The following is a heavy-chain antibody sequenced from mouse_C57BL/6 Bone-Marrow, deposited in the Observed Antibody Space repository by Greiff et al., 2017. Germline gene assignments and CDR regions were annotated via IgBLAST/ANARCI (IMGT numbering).Heavy chain of an antibody. Sequence: EVQLQESGGGLVQPKGSLKLSCAASGFSFNTYAMNWVRQAPGKGLEWVARIRSKSNNYATYYADSVKDRFTISRDDSESMLYLQMNNLKTEDTAMYYCVRPGYYGSSYHWYFDVWGTGTTVTVSS. D-gene: IGHD1-1*01. V-gene: IGHV10-1*01. CDR3: VRPGYYGSSYHWYFDV. J-gene: IGHJ1*03. CDR2: IRSKSNNYAT. CDR1: GFSFNTYA.